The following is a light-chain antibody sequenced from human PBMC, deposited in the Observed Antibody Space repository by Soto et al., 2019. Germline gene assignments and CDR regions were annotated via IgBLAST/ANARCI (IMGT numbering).Light chain of an antibody. CDR2: SND. V-gene: IGLV1-44*01. J-gene: IGLJ2*01. Sequence: QAVVTQPPSASGTPGQRVTISCSGSSANVGSNPVNWYQQFPGTAPKLLIYSNDQRPSGVPDRFSGSKSGTSASLAIRGLQSEDEAEYYCAAWDDSLNGVVFGGGTKLTVL. CDR1: SANVGSNP. CDR3: AAWDDSLNGVV.